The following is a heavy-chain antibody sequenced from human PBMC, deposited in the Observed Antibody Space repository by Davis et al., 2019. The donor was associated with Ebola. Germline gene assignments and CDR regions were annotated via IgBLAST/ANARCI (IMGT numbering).Heavy chain of an antibody. Sequence: GESLKISCNGSGYRFPSYWIGWVRQMPGKGLEWMGIIFPHDSNIRYNPSFQGQVAISADRSISTAYLQWTNLKNSDTAIYFCARLGPDTLDFWGQGTLVTVSS. V-gene: IGHV5-51*01. CDR1: GYRFPSYW. J-gene: IGHJ4*02. CDR3: ARLGPDTLDF. CDR2: IFPHDSNI.